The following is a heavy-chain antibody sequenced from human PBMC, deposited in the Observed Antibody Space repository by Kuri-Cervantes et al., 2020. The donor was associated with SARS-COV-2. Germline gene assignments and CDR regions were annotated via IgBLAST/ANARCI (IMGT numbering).Heavy chain of an antibody. CDR3: ARGFSGYSYGDAFDT. D-gene: IGHD5-18*01. CDR1: GFTFSSYA. V-gene: IGHV3-23*01. Sequence: GGSLRLSCAASGFTFSSYALSWVRQAPGKGLEWVPGISNSGGRTHYADSAKGRFTISRDNSKNTLYLEMNSLRAEDTAVYYCARGFSGYSYGDAFDTWGQGTMVTVSS. J-gene: IGHJ3*02. CDR2: ISNSGGRT.